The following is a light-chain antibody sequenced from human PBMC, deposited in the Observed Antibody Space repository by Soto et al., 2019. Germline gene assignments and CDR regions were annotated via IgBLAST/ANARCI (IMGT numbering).Light chain of an antibody. CDR1: QSFSSY. J-gene: IGKJ5*01. CDR3: PRRSNWPPVIT. CDR2: DAS. V-gene: IGKV3-11*01. Sequence: EIVLTQSPATLTLSPGERATLSCRASQSFSSYLAWYQQKPGQAPRLLIYDASKRATGIPARFSGRGSGTDFTLTISSVEPEEFAVYYCPRRSNWPPVITVGQVTRLEIK.